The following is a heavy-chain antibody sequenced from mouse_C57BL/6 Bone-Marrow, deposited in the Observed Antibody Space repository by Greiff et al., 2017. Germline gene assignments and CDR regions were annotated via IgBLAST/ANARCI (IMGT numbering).Heavy chain of an antibody. D-gene: IGHD2-5*01. CDR1: GFTFSDYG. CDR3: ARQTYYSNYPYAMDY. Sequence: EVQLVESGGGLVKPGGSLKLSCAASGFTFSDYGMHWVRQAPEKGLEWVAYISSGSSTIYYADTVKGRFTISRDNAKNTLFLQMTSLRSEDTAMYYCARQTYYSNYPYAMDYWGQGTSVTVSS. CDR2: ISSGSSTI. V-gene: IGHV5-17*01. J-gene: IGHJ4*01.